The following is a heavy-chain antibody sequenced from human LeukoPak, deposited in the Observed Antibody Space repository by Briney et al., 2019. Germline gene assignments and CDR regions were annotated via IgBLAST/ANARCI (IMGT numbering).Heavy chain of an antibody. D-gene: IGHD3-22*01. J-gene: IGHJ3*02. CDR2: ISYDGSNK. CDR1: GFTFSSYA. CDR3: ARDGPLDSPNDAFDI. Sequence: GRSLRLSCAASGFTFSSYAMHWVRQAPGKGLEWVAVISYDGSNKYYADSVKGRFTISRDNSKNTLYLQMNSLRAEDTAVYYCARDGPLDSPNDAFDIWGQGTMVTVSS. V-gene: IGHV3-30-3*01.